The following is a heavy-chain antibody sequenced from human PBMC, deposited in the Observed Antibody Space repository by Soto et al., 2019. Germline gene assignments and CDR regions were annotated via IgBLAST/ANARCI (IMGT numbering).Heavy chain of an antibody. Sequence: QVQLVQSGAEVKKPGASVNISCKSSGFTFTSYPFHWVRQAPGKRLEWMGWINAGNGDSQFSQRFQDRVTFTRDPSASTVSMELTSLTSEDTAVYFCTRETAYCGCHCHLPYWGQGTLVTVSS. J-gene: IGHJ4*02. D-gene: IGHD2-21*02. CDR3: TRETAYCGCHCHLPY. V-gene: IGHV1-3*01. CDR2: INAGNGDS. CDR1: GFTFTSYP.